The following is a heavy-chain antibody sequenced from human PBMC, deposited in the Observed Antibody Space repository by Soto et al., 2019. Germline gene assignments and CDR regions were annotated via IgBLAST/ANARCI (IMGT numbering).Heavy chain of an antibody. J-gene: IGHJ4*02. CDR1: GFTFSTYG. V-gene: IGHV3-30*18. CDR2: ISYDGSNK. D-gene: IGHD2-15*01. Sequence: QVQLVESGGGVVQPGRSLRLSCAASGFTFSTYGMHWVRQAPGKGLEWVAVISYDGSNKYYADSVKGRFTISRDNSKNTLYLQMRSPRAEGEAVYYCAKGFSYSVVDCWGQGTLGTVSS. CDR3: AKGFSYSVVDC.